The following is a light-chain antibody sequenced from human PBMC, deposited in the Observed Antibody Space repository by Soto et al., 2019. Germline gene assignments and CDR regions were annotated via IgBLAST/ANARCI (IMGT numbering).Light chain of an antibody. J-gene: IGLJ1*01. CDR1: SSDVGGYNY. Sequence: QSVLTQPASVSGSPGQSITISCTGTSSDVGGYNYVSWYQQHPGKAPKLMIYDVSDRPSGVSNRFSASKSGNTASLTISGLQADYVANYSWCTDTYSITLCVFVTVTKLT. V-gene: IGLV2-14*03. CDR2: DVS. CDR3: CTDTYSITLCV.